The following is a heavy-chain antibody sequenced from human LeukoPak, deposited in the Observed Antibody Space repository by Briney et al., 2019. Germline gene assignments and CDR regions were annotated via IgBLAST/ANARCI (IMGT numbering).Heavy chain of an antibody. CDR1: GFTFSSYW. V-gene: IGHV3-74*01. CDR3: TSANYGPAY. J-gene: IGHJ4*02. CDR2: INSDGRST. D-gene: IGHD5-24*01. Sequence: PGGSLRLSCAASGFTFSSYWMHWVRQAPGKGLVGVSRINSDGRSTNYADSVKGRFTISRDNAKNTLYLQMNSLRAEDTAVYYCTSANYGPAYWGQGTLVTVSS.